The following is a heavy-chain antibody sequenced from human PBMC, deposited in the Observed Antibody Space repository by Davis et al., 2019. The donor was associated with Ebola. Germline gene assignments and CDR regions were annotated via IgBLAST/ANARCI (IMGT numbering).Heavy chain of an antibody. CDR3: AKDGLLWFAEPFGY. V-gene: IGHV3-30*02. J-gene: IGHJ4*02. CDR2: IRYDGSNK. Sequence: GGSLRLSCAASGFTFSSYGMHWVRQAPGKGLEWVAFIRYDGSNKYYADSVKGRFTISRDNSQNTLYLQMNSLRAEDTALYYCAKDGLLWFAEPFGYWGQGTLVTVSA. D-gene: IGHD3-10*01. CDR1: GFTFSSYG.